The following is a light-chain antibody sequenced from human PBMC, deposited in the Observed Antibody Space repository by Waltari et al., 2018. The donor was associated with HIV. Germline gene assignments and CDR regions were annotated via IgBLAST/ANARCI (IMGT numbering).Light chain of an antibody. CDR3: QQYYSTPSA. J-gene: IGKJ1*01. Sequence: DIVMTQSPDSLAVSLGERATIHSTSSQSVLHSPNNKNYLAGYQQKSGQPPKLLIYWASSREAGVRDRVSGGGSGTDVTRAMSRLEAEDVAVYYCQQYYSTPSAFGQGTKVQIK. V-gene: IGKV4-1*01. CDR1: QSVLHSPNNKNY. CDR2: WAS.